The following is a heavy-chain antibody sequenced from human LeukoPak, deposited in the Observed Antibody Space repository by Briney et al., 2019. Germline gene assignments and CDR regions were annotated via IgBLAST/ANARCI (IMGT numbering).Heavy chain of an antibody. V-gene: IGHV3-23*01. CDR3: AKRGVVIRVILVGFHKEAYYFDS. D-gene: IGHD3-22*01. CDR1: GITLSNYG. J-gene: IGHJ4*02. CDR2: ISDSGGRT. Sequence: GGSLRLSCAVSGITLSNYGMSWVRQAPGKGLEWVAGISDSGGRTNYADSVKGRSAISKDNPRNTLYLQMHSLRAEDTAVYFCAKRGVVIRVILVGFHKEAYYFDSWGQGALVTVSS.